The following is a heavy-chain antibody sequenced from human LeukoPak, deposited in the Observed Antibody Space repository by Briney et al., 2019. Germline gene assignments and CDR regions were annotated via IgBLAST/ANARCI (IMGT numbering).Heavy chain of an antibody. CDR3: ARTRGYSGYDTVDY. V-gene: IGHV2-70*01. J-gene: IGHJ4*02. CDR1: GFSLSTSRMR. CDR2: IDWDDDK. D-gene: IGHD5-12*01. Sequence: SGPTLVNPTQTLTLTCTFSGFSLSTSRMRVSWIRQPPGKALEWLALIDWDDDKYYSTSLKTRLTISKDTSKNQVVLTMTNMDPVDTATYYCARTRGYSGYDTVDYWGQGALVTVSS.